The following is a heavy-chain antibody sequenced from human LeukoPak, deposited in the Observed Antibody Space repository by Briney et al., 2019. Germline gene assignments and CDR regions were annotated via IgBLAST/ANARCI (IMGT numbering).Heavy chain of an antibody. V-gene: IGHV3-53*01. CDR2: IYSGGDT. Sequence: PGGSLRLSCAASGFTVSSSHMTWVRQAVGKGLEWVSFIYSGGDTSYADSVKGRFTISRDNPKNTLYLQMNSLRAEDTAVYYCARDEAVMTTVLSDAFDIWGQGTMVTVSS. CDR1: GFTVSSSH. J-gene: IGHJ3*02. CDR3: ARDEAVMTTVLSDAFDI. D-gene: IGHD4-17*01.